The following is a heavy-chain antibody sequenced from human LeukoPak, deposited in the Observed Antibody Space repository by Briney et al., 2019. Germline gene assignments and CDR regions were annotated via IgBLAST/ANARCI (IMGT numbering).Heavy chain of an antibody. J-gene: IGHJ3*02. CDR3: ARDSIGGYDFWSGYYTPNDAFDI. CDR1: GFTFSSYS. CDR2: ISSSSSYI. V-gene: IGHV3-21*01. D-gene: IGHD3-3*01. Sequence: GGSLRLSCAASGFTFSSYSMNWVRQAPGKGLEWVSSISSSSSYIYYADSVKGRFTISRDNAKNSLYLQMNSLRAEDTAVYYYARDSIGGYDFWSGYYTPNDAFDIWGQGTMVTVSS.